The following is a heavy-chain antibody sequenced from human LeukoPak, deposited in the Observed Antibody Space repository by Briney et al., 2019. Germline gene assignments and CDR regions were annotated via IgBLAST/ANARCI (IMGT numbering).Heavy chain of an antibody. Sequence: GGSLRLSCAASGFTFDDYGMTWVRQAPGKGLEWVSGINWKGDSTGYADSVKGRFTISRDNAKNSLSLQMNSLRAEDTALHYCARGINGVDYWGQGILVSVSS. CDR1: GFTFDDYG. V-gene: IGHV3-20*04. J-gene: IGHJ4*02. CDR3: ARGINGVDY. D-gene: IGHD3-10*01. CDR2: INWKGDST.